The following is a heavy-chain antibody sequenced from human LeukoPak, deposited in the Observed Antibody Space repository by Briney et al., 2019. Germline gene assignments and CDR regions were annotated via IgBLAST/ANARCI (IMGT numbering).Heavy chain of an antibody. V-gene: IGHV1-2*02. CDR2: INPKSGGR. Sequence: VASVKVSCKASGGTFSSYAISWVRQAPGQGLEWMGWINPKSGGRSYAQRFQGRVTMTRDTSISTAYMELSRLRSDDTAVYYCATGERLVPAAMWFDYWGQGTLVTVSS. CDR1: GGTFSSYA. D-gene: IGHD2-2*01. CDR3: ATGERLVPAAMWFDY. J-gene: IGHJ4*02.